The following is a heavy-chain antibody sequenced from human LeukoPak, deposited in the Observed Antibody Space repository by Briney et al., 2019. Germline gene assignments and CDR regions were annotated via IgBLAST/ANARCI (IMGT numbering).Heavy chain of an antibody. Sequence: PSETLSLTCTVSGGSISSHYWSWIRQPPGKGLEWIGYIYCSGSTNYNPSLRSRVTISVDTSKNQFSLKLSSVTAADTAVYYCARAYYYYMDVWGKGTTVTVSS. CDR1: GGSISSHY. CDR2: IYCSGST. V-gene: IGHV4-59*11. CDR3: ARAYYYYMDV. J-gene: IGHJ6*03.